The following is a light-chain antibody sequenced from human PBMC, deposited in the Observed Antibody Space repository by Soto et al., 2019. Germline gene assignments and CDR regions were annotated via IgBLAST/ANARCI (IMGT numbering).Light chain of an antibody. CDR1: SSDIGGYNY. Sequence: QSALTQPASVSGSPGQSITISCTGTSSDIGGYNYVSWYQKHPGKAPKLMIYEVSNRPSGVPDRFSGSKSGNTASLTVSGLQAEDEADYYCSSYAGTNNLYVFGTGTKVTVL. J-gene: IGLJ1*01. CDR3: SSYAGTNNLYV. CDR2: EVS. V-gene: IGLV2-8*01.